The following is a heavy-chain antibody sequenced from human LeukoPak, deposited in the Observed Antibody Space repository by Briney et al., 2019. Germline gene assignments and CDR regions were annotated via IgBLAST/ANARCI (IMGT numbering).Heavy chain of an antibody. CDR2: LSAYNGNT. Sequence: GASGKGSFKASCFPFTSYGISWVGPAPGQGLEWMGWLSAYNGNTNYAQKLPGRVTMTTDTSTSTAYMELRNLRSDDTAVYYCARAPGVLLWFGELSPTDYWGQGTLVTVSS. J-gene: IGHJ4*02. V-gene: IGHV1-18*01. CDR1: CFPFTSYG. CDR3: ARAPGVLLWFGELSPTDY. D-gene: IGHD3-10*01.